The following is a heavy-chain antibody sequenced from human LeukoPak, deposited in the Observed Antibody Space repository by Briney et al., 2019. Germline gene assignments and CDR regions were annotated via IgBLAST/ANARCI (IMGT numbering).Heavy chain of an antibody. V-gene: IGHV4-34*01. D-gene: IGHD1-26*01. J-gene: IGHJ3*02. Sequence: SETLSLTCAVSDVSFTNYYWTWIRQSPGKGLEWLGEISHTGNTHYNPSLKSRVTISVDTSKNQFSLKLSSVTAADTAVYYCARHYGMVAGEAFDIWGQGTMVTVSS. CDR2: ISHTGNT. CDR3: ARHYGMVAGEAFDI. CDR1: DVSFTNYY.